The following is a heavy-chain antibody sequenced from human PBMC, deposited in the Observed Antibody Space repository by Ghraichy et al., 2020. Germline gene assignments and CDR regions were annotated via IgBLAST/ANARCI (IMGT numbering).Heavy chain of an antibody. CDR3: ARWTGLHFYFDY. D-gene: IGHD3/OR15-3a*01. J-gene: IGHJ4*02. V-gene: IGHV4-59*01. Sequence: SETLSLTCTVSGASISGYYWSWIRQPPGKELEWIGYMYSSGSTNYSPSLKSRATISVDMSKNQFSLDLSSVIAADTAVYYCARWTGLHFYFDYWGQGILVTVSS. CDR2: MYSSGST. CDR1: GASISGYY.